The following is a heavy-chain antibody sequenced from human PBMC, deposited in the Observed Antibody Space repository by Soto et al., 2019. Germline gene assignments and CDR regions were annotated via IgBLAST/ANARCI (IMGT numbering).Heavy chain of an antibody. CDR1: GGPMDTYY. Sequence: SETLSLTCTVSGGPMDTYYWNWIRQPAGKGLEWIGRIYASGSTKYNPSLQSRVTMLLDTSQNEFSLQLKSVTAADTAVYYCARAGLRCSSTSCYIVGDYYYYGMDVWGQGTTVTVSS. CDR3: ARAGLRCSSTSCYIVGDYYYYGMDV. D-gene: IGHD2-2*02. CDR2: IYASGST. V-gene: IGHV4-4*07. J-gene: IGHJ6*02.